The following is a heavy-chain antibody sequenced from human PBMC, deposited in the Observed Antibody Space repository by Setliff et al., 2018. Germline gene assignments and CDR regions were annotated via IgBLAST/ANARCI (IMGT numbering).Heavy chain of an antibody. CDR3: TRDTNIVVVPPHRTAFDI. V-gene: IGHV1-18*01. Sequence: ASVKVSCKTSGYTFSTYGIAWVRQAPGQGLEWMGWISPYNGYIIYAHKFQGRVTMTTDTSTGTADMELRNLRSDDTAVYYCTRDTNIVVVPPHRTAFDIWGQGTMVTVSS. CDR2: ISPYNGYI. CDR1: GYTFSTYG. J-gene: IGHJ3*02. D-gene: IGHD2-2*01.